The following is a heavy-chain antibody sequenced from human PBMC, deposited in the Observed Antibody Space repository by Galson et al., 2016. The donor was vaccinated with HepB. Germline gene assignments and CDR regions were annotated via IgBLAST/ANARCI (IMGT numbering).Heavy chain of an antibody. J-gene: IGHJ5*01. CDR2: INSDGTIS. V-gene: IGHV3-74*01. CDR3: GRDHSVVLTTAYNWFDP. CDR1: GFAFGSHW. Sequence: SLRLSCAASGFAFGSHWMHWVRQVPGKGLVWVSRINSDGTISNYADSVKGRFTISRDNAKNTLYLQMNSLRVEDTAVYYCGRDHSVVLTTAYNWFDPWGQGTTVIVSS. D-gene: IGHD4-23*01.